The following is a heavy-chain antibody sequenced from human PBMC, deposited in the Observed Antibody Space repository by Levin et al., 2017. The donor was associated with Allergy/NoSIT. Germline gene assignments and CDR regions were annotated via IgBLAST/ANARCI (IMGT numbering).Heavy chain of an antibody. CDR1: GYTFTSYY. V-gene: IGHV1-46*01. CDR2: INPSGGNT. CDR3: ARGGTSYYSNWYFDL. J-gene: IGHJ2*01. D-gene: IGHD2-2*01. Sequence: GESLKISCKASGYTFTSYYMHWVRQAPGHGLEWMGIINPSGGNTRYAQKFQGRVTMTRDTSTSTVHMELSSLRSEDTAVYYCARGGTSYYSNWYFDLWGRGTLVTVSS.